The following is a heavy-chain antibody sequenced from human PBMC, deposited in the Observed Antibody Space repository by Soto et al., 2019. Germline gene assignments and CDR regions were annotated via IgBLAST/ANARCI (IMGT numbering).Heavy chain of an antibody. D-gene: IGHD6-13*01. CDR2: IYHSGST. J-gene: IGHJ4*02. CDR1: GGSISSYY. Sequence: SETLSLTCTVSGGSISSYYWSWIRQHPGKGLEWIGYIYHSGSTYYNPSLKSRVTISVDTSKNEFSLKLSSVTVADTAVYYCARDRISAAGYFDYWGQGTLVTVSS. V-gene: IGHV4-59*06. CDR3: ARDRISAAGYFDY.